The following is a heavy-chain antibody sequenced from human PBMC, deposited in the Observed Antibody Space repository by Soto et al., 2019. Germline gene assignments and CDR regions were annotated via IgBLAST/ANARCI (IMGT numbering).Heavy chain of an antibody. J-gene: IGHJ4*02. D-gene: IGHD6-19*01. CDR3: ARSPQYSSGWNGGFDY. V-gene: IGHV4-59*01. CDR2: IFYGGHT. Sequence: SETLSLTCAVSGDSISSGYHWAWIRQPPGKGLEWIGYIFYGGHTNYNPSLRGRATISVDTSKNQFSLKLSSVTAADTAVYYCARSPQYSSGWNGGFDYWGQGTLVTVSS. CDR1: GDSISSGYH.